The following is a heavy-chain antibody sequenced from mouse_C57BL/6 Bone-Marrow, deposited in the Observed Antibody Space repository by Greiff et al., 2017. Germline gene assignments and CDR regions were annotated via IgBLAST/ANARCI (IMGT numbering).Heavy chain of an antibody. CDR1: GYTFTSYW. J-gene: IGHJ2*01. Sequence: VQLQQPGAELVRPGTSVKLSCKASGYTFTSYWMHWVKQRPGQGLEWIGMIHPNSGSTNYNEKFKSKATLTVDKSSSTAYMQLSSLTSEDSAVYYCARWLGFGYWGQGTTLTVSS. D-gene: IGHD4-1*01. V-gene: IGHV1-64*01. CDR2: IHPNSGST. CDR3: ARWLGFGY.